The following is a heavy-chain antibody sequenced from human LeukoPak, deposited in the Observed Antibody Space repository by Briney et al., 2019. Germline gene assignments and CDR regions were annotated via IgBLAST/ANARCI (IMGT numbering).Heavy chain of an antibody. CDR1: GGSINSNF. J-gene: IGHJ4*02. CDR3: ARWEAWSPVGFDY. CDR2: IYSSGST. D-gene: IGHD1-26*01. V-gene: IGHV4-4*07. Sequence: SETLSPTCTVSGGSINSNFWSWIRQPAGKGLQWIGRIYSSGSTNYSPSLMSRVTMSVDTSKNQFSLNLSSVTAADTAVYYSARWEAWSPVGFDYWGQGTLVTVSS.